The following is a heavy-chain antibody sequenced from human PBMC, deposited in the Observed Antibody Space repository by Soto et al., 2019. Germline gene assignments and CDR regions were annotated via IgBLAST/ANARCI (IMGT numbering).Heavy chain of an antibody. CDR3: AREVRFLEWSPSTAYYYYGMDV. Sequence: SETLSLTCTVSGGSISSYYWSWIRQPPGKGLEWIGYIYYSGSTNYNPSLKSRVTISVDTSKNQFSLKLSSVTAADTAVYYCAREVRFLEWSPSTAYYYYGMDVWGQGTTVTVSS. V-gene: IGHV4-59*12. CDR2: IYYSGST. J-gene: IGHJ6*02. CDR1: GGSISSYY. D-gene: IGHD3-3*01.